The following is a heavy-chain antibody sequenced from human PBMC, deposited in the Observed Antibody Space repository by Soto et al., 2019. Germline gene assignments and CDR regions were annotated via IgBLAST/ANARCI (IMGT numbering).Heavy chain of an antibody. Sequence: GASVKVSCKASRYRFTDYYVHWVRQSPGQGLEWMGWINPNSGGTKFPQKFQGRVIMTRDTSISTAYMELSRLTSDDTAVYYCARAGLTGLELATTYWGQGTLVTVSS. D-gene: IGHD5-12*01. V-gene: IGHV1-2*02. CDR2: INPNSGGT. CDR1: RYRFTDYY. CDR3: ARAGLTGLELATTY. J-gene: IGHJ4*02.